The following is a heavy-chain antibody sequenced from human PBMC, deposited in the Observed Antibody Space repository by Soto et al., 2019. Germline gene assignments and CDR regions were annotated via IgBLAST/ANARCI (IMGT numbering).Heavy chain of an antibody. Sequence: QVQLVQSGAEMKKPGSSVKVSCKASGGTFSSYAISWVRQAPGQGLEWMGGIIPIFGTANYAQKFQGRVTITADESTSTAYMELSSLRSEDTAVYYCARSYGATISAPSDYWGQGTLVTVSS. J-gene: IGHJ4*02. CDR2: IIPIFGTA. D-gene: IGHD5-12*01. CDR3: ARSYGATISAPSDY. V-gene: IGHV1-69*01. CDR1: GGTFSSYA.